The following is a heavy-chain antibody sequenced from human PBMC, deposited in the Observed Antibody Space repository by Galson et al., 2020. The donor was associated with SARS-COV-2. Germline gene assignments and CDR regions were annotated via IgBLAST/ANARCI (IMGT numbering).Heavy chain of an antibody. CDR3: AKGYDGYESLTPVGN. Sequence: QAGGSLRLSCAASGFTFSTYGMHWVRQAPGKGLEWVAVISYDGSNKYYADSVKGRFTISRDNSKYTLYLQMSSLRADDTAVYYCAKGYDGYESLTPVGNWGQGTLVTVSS. J-gene: IGHJ4*02. V-gene: IGHV3-30*18. CDR2: ISYDGSNK. CDR1: GFTFSTYG. D-gene: IGHD5-12*01.